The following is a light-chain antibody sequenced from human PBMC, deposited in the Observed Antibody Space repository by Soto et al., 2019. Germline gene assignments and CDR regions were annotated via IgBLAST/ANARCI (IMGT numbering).Light chain of an antibody. V-gene: IGLV2-14*01. CDR1: SFDVDDYNS. CDR2: EVN. Sequence: QSALTHPASVSWSPGQSITISCTGTSFDVDDYNSVSWYQQPPGKAPKLIIYEVNNRPSGVSNRFSGSNSDNTASLTISGLQAEDEADYYCSLYTTSSTPSYVFGTGTKVTVL. CDR3: SLYTTSSTPSYV. J-gene: IGLJ1*01.